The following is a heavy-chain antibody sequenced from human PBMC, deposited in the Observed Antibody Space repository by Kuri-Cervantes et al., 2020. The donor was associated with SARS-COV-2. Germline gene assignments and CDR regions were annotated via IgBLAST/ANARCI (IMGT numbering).Heavy chain of an antibody. D-gene: IGHD3-10*02. CDR2: ISYDESNK. J-gene: IGHJ4*02. V-gene: IGHV3-30*14. CDR1: GFTFSSYA. CDR3: TKVFGVGLNINYFDS. Sequence: GESLKISCAASGFTFSSYAMHWVRKAQGKGLEWVAVISYDESNKYYSDPVKGQFTISRDNSKNTLYLKMNSLRVEDTARYYCTKVFGVGLNINYFDSWGQGTVVTVSS.